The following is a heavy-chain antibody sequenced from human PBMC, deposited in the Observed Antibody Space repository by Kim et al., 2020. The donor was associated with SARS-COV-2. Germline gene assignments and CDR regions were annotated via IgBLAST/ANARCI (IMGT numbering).Heavy chain of an antibody. D-gene: IGHD4-17*01. CDR2: INHSGST. Sequence: SETLSLTCAVYGGSFSGYYWSWIRQPPGKGLEWIGEINHSGSTNYNPSLKSRVTISVDTSKNQFSLKLSSVTAADTAVYYCARVNHDYGTQSLRAFDIWGQGTMVTVSS. CDR1: GGSFSGYY. V-gene: IGHV4-34*01. CDR3: ARVNHDYGTQSLRAFDI. J-gene: IGHJ3*02.